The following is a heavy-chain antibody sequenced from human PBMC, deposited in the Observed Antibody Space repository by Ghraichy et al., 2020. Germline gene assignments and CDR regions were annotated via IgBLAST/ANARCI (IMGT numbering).Heavy chain of an antibody. CDR1: GYSISSGYY. CDR3: ARGDGRSGIVGSDDAFDI. Sequence: SETLSLTCAVSGYSISSGYYWGWLRQPPGKGLEWIGSSYHSGNTKYNPSLKSRVIISVDTSKNQFSLKLSSVTAADTAVYYCARGDGRSGIVGSDDAFDIWGQGTMVTVSS. V-gene: IGHV4-38-2*01. J-gene: IGHJ3*02. CDR2: SYHSGNT. D-gene: IGHD1-26*01.